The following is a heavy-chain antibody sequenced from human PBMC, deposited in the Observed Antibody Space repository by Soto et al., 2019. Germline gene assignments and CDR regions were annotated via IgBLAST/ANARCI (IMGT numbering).Heavy chain of an antibody. Sequence: GGSLRLSCTASGFTFGGYAMSWVRQAPGKGLEWVGFIRSKAYGGTTEYAASVKGRFTISRDDSKSIAYLQMNSLKTEDTAVYYCSRVMKPLTIPATGTDFWGQGTLVTVSS. D-gene: IGHD6-13*01. CDR2: IRSKAYGGTT. J-gene: IGHJ4*02. V-gene: IGHV3-49*04. CDR3: SRVMKPLTIPATGTDF. CDR1: GFTFGGYA.